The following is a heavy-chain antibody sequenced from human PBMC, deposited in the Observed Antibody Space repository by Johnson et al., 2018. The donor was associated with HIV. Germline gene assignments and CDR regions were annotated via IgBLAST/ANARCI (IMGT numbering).Heavy chain of an antibody. J-gene: IGHJ3*02. CDR2: IRYDGSGK. V-gene: IGHV3-30*02. Sequence: QVQLVESGGGVVQPGRSLRLSCAASGFSLGSFGMHWVRQAPGKGLDWVTFIRYDGSGKYYADSVNGRFTISRDNSKNTLYLQMNSLSAEDTAVYYCARDRGNYYDSSGYYGLGAFDIWGQGTVVTVYS. CDR3: ARDRGNYYDSSGYYGLGAFDI. D-gene: IGHD3-22*01. CDR1: GFSLGSFG.